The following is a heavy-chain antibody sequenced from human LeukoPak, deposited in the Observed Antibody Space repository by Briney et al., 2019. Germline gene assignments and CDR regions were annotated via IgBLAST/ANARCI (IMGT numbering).Heavy chain of an antibody. Sequence: ASVKVSCKASGYTFTNFEINWVRQVAGQGLEWMGWMRPNSGETVNVQKFQGRVTMTRDISTSTAYMELTGLRSDDAAVYFCARGYCSGGGCYTAEYLPHWGQGTLVTVSS. D-gene: IGHD2-15*01. CDR2: MRPNSGET. CDR1: GYTFTNFE. CDR3: ARGYCSGGGCYTAEYLPH. J-gene: IGHJ1*01. V-gene: IGHV1-8*02.